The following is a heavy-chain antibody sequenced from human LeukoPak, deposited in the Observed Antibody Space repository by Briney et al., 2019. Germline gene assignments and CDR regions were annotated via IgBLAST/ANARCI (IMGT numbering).Heavy chain of an antibody. V-gene: IGHV4-39*01. D-gene: IGHD3-3*01. J-gene: IGHJ4*02. Sequence: PSETLSLTCTVSGGSISSSSYYWGWIRQPPGKGLEWIGSIYYSGSTNYNPSLKSRVTISVDTSKNQFSLKLSSVTAADTAVYYCARQLDFWSGYYGQGSYYFDYWGQGTLVTVSS. CDR1: GGSISSSSYY. CDR2: IYYSGST. CDR3: ARQLDFWSGYYGQGSYYFDY.